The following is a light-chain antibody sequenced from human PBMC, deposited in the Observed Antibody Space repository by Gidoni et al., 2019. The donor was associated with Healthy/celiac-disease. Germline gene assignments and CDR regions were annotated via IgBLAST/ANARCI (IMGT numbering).Light chain of an antibody. Sequence: IVLTHSPATLSLSPGERATLSCRASQSVSSYLAWDQQKPGQAPRLLIYDASNRATGIPARFSGSGSGTDFTLTISSLEPEDFAVYDCQQRSNWPFMYTFGQGTKLEIK. V-gene: IGKV3-11*01. CDR1: QSVSSY. CDR2: DAS. J-gene: IGKJ2*01. CDR3: QQRSNWPFMYT.